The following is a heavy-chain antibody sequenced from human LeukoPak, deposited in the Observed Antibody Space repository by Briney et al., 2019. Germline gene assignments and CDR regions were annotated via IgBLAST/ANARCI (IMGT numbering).Heavy chain of an antibody. CDR3: ARGREGFGY. CDR1: GGSISSYY. Sequence: SETLPLTCTVSGGSISSYYWSWIRQPPGKGLEWIGYIYYSGSTNYKSSLKSRVTISVDTSKNQFSLQLNSVTPEDTAVYYCARGREGFGYWGQGTLVTVSS. J-gene: IGHJ4*02. CDR2: IYYSGST. V-gene: IGHV4-59*12.